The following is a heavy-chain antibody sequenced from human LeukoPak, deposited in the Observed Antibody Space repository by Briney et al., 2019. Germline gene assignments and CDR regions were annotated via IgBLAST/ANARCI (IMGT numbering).Heavy chain of an antibody. J-gene: IGHJ4*02. V-gene: IGHV3-21*01. CDR1: GFTFSSYS. Sequence: PGGSLRLSCAASGFTFSSYSMNWVRQAPGKGLEWVSSISSSSSYRYYADSVKGRFTIFRDNAKNSLYLQMNSLRAEDTAVYYCARASAVAGTRHYWGQGTLVTVSS. CDR3: ARASAVAGTRHY. CDR2: ISSSSSYR. D-gene: IGHD6-19*01.